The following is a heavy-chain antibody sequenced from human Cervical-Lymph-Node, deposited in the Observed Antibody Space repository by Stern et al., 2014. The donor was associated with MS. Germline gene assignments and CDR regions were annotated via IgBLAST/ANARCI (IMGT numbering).Heavy chain of an antibody. J-gene: IGHJ4*02. CDR3: PALGATFAY. CDR1: GFNFSSFG. V-gene: IGHV3-30*03. Sequence: QVQLVESGGGVVQPGKSLRLSCAASGFNFSSFGMHWVRQAPGKGLEWLTLISHDGRHKYYTDSVKGRFTISRDNSKNTLYLQMNNLRTEDTAVYYCPALGATFAYWGQGSLVTVSS. D-gene: IGHD1-26*01. CDR2: ISHDGRHK.